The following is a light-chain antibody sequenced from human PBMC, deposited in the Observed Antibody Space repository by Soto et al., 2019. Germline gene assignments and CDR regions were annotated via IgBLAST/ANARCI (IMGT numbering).Light chain of an antibody. CDR2: ATS. CDR1: QAISSY. V-gene: IGKV1-27*01. Sequence: DIQLTQSPSSLSASVGDRVTITCRASQAISSYLAWYQQKPGKVPELLIYATSTLQSGAPSRFSGSGSGTDFTITISSLQPEDVATYSCHKYNHAPSFGGGTKVENK. CDR3: HKYNHAPS. J-gene: IGKJ4*01.